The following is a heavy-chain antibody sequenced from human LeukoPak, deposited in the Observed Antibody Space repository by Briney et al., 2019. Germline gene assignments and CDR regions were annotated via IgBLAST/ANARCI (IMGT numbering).Heavy chain of an antibody. V-gene: IGHV4-39*07. D-gene: IGHD4-23*01. Sequence: WVRQPPGKGLEWIGSIYYSGSTYYNPSLKSRVTISVDTSKNQFSLKLSSVTAADTAVYYCARDYGGNSGYFQHWGQGTLVTVSS. CDR3: ARDYGGNSGYFQH. CDR2: IYYSGST. J-gene: IGHJ1*01.